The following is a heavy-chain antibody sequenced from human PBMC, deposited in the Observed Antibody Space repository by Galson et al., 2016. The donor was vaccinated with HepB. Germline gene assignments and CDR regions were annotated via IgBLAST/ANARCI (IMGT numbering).Heavy chain of an antibody. D-gene: IGHD7-27*01. J-gene: IGHJ4*02. Sequence: SLRLSCAASGVTFSSCVMSWVRQAPGKGLEWLAYISGSSDKIYYGDSVKGRFTISRDNARNLLFLQMDGLRAEDTAVYFCARGDGTNWDFDYWGQGTLVTVSS. CDR2: ISGSSDKI. V-gene: IGHV3-48*04. CDR1: GVTFSSCV. CDR3: ARGDGTNWDFDY.